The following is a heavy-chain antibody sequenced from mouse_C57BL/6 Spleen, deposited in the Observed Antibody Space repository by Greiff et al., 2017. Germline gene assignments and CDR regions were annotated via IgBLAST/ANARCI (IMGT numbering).Heavy chain of an antibody. J-gene: IGHJ4*01. Sequence: EVKVEESGGGLVQPGGSMKLSCVASGFTFSNYWMNWVRQSPEKGLEWVAQIRLKSDNYATHYAESVKGRFTISRDDSKSSVYLQMNNLRAEDTGIYYCTGRVITHYYAMDYWGQGTSVTVSS. CDR3: TGRVITHYYAMDY. V-gene: IGHV6-3*01. CDR2: IRLKSDNYAT. D-gene: IGHD1-1*01. CDR1: GFTFSNYW.